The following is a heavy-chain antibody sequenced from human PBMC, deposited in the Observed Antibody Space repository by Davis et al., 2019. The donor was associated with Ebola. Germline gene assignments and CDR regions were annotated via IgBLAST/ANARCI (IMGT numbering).Heavy chain of an antibody. Sequence: AASVKVSCKASGYTFTSYGISWVRQAPGQGLEWMGWISAYNGNTNYAQKFQGRVTMTRDTSTSTVYMELSSLRSEDTAVYYCAGCGVPDWFDPWGQGTLVTVSS. CDR3: AGCGVPDWFDP. D-gene: IGHD3-10*01. V-gene: IGHV1-18*01. J-gene: IGHJ5*02. CDR1: GYTFTSYG. CDR2: ISAYNGNT.